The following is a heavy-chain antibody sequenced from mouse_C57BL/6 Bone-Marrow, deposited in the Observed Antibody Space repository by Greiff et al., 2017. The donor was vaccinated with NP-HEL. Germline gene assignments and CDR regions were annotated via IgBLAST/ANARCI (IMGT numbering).Heavy chain of an antibody. Sequence: VQLKQSGAELARPGASVKLSCKASGYTFTSYGISWVKQRTGQGLEWIGEIYPRSGNTYYNEKFKGKATLTADKSSSTAYMELRSLTSEDSAVYFCARCFYYYGRWRDFDYWGQGTTLTVSS. J-gene: IGHJ2*01. D-gene: IGHD1-1*01. V-gene: IGHV1-81*01. CDR2: IYPRSGNT. CDR1: GYTFTSYG. CDR3: ARCFYYYGRWRDFDY.